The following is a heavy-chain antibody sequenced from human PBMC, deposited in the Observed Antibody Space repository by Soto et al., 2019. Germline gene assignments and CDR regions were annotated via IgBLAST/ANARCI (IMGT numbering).Heavy chain of an antibody. CDR1: GGSISSSSYY. D-gene: IGHD2-15*01. CDR2: IYYSGST. J-gene: IGHJ3*02. Sequence: QLQLQESGPGLVKPSETLSLTCTVSGGSISSSSYYWGWIRQPPGKGLEWIGSIYYSGSTYYNPSLKSRVTISVDTSKNQFSLKLSSVTAADTAVYYCARQIVCSDGSCYGGDAFDIWGQGTMVTVSS. V-gene: IGHV4-39*01. CDR3: ARQIVCSDGSCYGGDAFDI.